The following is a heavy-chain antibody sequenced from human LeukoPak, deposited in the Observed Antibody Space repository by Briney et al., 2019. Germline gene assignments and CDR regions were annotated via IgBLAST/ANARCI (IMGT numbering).Heavy chain of an antibody. CDR1: GGSFNGYY. CDR2: INHSGST. D-gene: IGHD5-18*01. J-gene: IGHJ4*02. V-gene: IGHV4-34*01. Sequence: PSETLSLTCAVYGGSFNGYYWSWIRQPPGKGLEWIGEINHSGSTNYNPSLKSRVTISVDTSKNQFSLKLSSVTAADTAVYYCARLLGGYSYGYRGYFDYWGQGTLVTVSS. CDR3: ARLLGGYSYGYRGYFDY.